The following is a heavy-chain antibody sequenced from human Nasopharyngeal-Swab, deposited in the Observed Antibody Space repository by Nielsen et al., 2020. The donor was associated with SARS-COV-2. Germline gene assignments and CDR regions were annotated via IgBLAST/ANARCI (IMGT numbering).Heavy chain of an antibody. D-gene: IGHD6-6*01. V-gene: IGHV3-48*03. J-gene: IGHJ4*02. CDR3: ARDLSSAYSSSSGSFDY. CDR2: ISSRDLTK. Sequence: WIRQPPGKGLDFFSYISSRDLTKYYADSVKGRFTISRDNAKNSLYLQMNSLRAEDTAVYYCARDLSSAYSSSSGSFDYWGQGTLVTVSS.